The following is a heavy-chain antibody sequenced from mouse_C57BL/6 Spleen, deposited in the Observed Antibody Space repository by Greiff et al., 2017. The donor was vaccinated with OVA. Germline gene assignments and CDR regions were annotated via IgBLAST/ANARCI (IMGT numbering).Heavy chain of an antibody. CDR3: ARQDYGSSYRYFDV. J-gene: IGHJ1*03. CDR1: GYAFTNYL. CDR2: INPGSGGT. D-gene: IGHD1-1*01. Sequence: QVQLQQSGAELVRPGTSVKVSCKASGYAFTNYLIEWVKQRPGQGLEWIGVINPGSGGTNYNEKFKGKATLTADKSSSTAYMQLISLTSEDSAVYFCARQDYGSSYRYFDVWGTGTTVTVSS. V-gene: IGHV1-54*01.